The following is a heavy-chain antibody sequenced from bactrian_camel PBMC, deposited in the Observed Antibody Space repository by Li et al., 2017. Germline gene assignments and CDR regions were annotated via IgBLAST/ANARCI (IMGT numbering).Heavy chain of an antibody. J-gene: IGHJ4*01. V-gene: IGHV3S1*01. D-gene: IGHD7*01. CDR2: IYTDDGST. CDR3: AAAPRYSESCSGGVRTVWNY. Sequence: VQLVESGGGSVQAGGSLRLSCAASGYTVSSGCMAWFRKTPGNEREGIATIYTDDGSTMYADSVKGRFTISMDANTLYLQMNSLKPEDSAMYYCAAAPRYSESCSGGVRTVWNYWGQGTQVTVS. CDR1: GYTVSSGC.